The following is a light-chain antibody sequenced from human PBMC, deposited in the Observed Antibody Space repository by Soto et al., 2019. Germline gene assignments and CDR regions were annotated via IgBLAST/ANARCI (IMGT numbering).Light chain of an antibody. CDR3: QQRSKWPLT. J-gene: IGKJ4*01. CDR1: QSISSY. V-gene: IGKV3-11*01. CDR2: DAS. Sequence: EIVLTQSPATLSLSPGERATLSCRASQSISSYLGWYQQKPGQAPRLLIYDASNRAAGIPARFSGSGSGTDFTLTISSLEPEDFAVYYCQQRSKWPLTFGGRTKVEIK.